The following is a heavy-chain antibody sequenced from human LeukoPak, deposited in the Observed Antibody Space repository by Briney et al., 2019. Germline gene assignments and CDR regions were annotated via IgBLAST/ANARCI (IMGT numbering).Heavy chain of an antibody. V-gene: IGHV3-30*18. D-gene: IGHD7-27*01. CDR3: AKDXGDLSNLPSDY. J-gene: IGHJ4*02. CDR2: ISYDGSNK. Sequence: GRSLRLSCAASGFTFSSYGMHWVRQAPGKGLEWVAVISYDGSNKYYADSVKGRFTISRDNSKNTLYLQMNSLRAEDTAVYYCAKDXGDLSNLPSDYWGQGTLVTVSS. CDR1: GFTFSSYG.